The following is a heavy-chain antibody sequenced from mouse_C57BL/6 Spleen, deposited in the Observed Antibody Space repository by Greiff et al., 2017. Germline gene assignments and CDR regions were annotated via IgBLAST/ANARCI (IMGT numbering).Heavy chain of an antibody. J-gene: IGHJ2*01. Sequence: QVHVKQPGAELVKPGASVKVSCKASGYTFTSYWMHWVKQRPGQGLEWIGRIHPSDSDTNYNQKFKGKATLTVDKSSSTAYMQLSSLTSEDSAVYYCAIATTVVGYFDYWGQGTTLTVSS. CDR3: AIATTVVGYFDY. CDR2: IHPSDSDT. V-gene: IGHV1-74*01. D-gene: IGHD1-1*01. CDR1: GYTFTSYW.